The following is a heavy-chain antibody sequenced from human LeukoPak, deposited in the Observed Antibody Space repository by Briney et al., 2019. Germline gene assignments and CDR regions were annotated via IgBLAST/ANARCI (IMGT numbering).Heavy chain of an antibody. D-gene: IGHD4-23*01. CDR2: IIPIFGTA. V-gene: IGHV1-69*13. CDR3: ARRLLDYGGNPEGFDP. Sequence: GASVKVSCKASGGTFSSYAISWVRQAPGQGLEWMGGIIPIFGTANYAQKFQGRVTITADESTSTAYMELSSLRSEDTAVYYCARRLLDYGGNPEGFDPWGQGTLVTVSS. J-gene: IGHJ5*02. CDR1: GGTFSSYA.